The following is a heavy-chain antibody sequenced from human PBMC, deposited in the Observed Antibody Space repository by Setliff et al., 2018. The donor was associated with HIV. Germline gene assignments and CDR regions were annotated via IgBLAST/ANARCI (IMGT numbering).Heavy chain of an antibody. CDR3: AREIPYSYGGRGHPL. D-gene: IGHD3-22*01. V-gene: IGHV4-31*03. CDR1: GGSISSGGFY. Sequence: PSETLSLTCTVTGGSISSGGFYWTWIRQHPVKGLEWIGYIYHSGSTYYNPSLKSRVTISVDTSKNQFSLKLSSVTAADTAVYYCAREIPYSYGGRGHPLWGQGTLVTVSS. CDR2: IYHSGST. J-gene: IGHJ4*02.